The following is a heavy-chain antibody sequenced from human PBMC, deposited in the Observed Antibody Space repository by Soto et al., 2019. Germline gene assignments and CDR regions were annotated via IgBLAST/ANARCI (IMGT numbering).Heavy chain of an antibody. CDR3: AKDLGIAAAGTLIGFDP. D-gene: IGHD6-13*01. J-gene: IGHJ5*02. V-gene: IGHV3-23*01. Sequence: GGSLRLSCAASGFTFSSYAMSWVRQAPGKGLEWVSAISGSGGSTYYADSVKSRFTISRDNSKNTLYLQMNSLRAEDTAVYYCAKDLGIAAAGTLIGFDPWGQGTLVTVSS. CDR1: GFTFSSYA. CDR2: ISGSGGST.